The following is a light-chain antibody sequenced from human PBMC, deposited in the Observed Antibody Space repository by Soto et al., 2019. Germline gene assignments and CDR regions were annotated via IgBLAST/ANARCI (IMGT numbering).Light chain of an antibody. CDR2: EVS. CDR3: TSYAGTSSSFHV. J-gene: IGLJ1*01. CDR1: SSDVGAYNY. V-gene: IGLV2-8*01. Sequence: QSALTQPPSASGSPGQSVTISCTGTSSDVGAYNYVSWYQQLPGKAPKLIIYEVSKRPSGVPDRFSGSKSGNTASLTVSGLQAEDESDYYCTSYAGTSSSFHVFGTGTKVTDL.